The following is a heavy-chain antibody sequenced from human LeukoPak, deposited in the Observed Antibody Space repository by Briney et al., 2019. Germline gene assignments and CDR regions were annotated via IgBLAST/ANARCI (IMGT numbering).Heavy chain of an antibody. CDR3: AKGSGINHYHWIDP. Sequence: PGGSLRLSCAASGFTVSSSYMSWVRQAPGKGLEWVSLIYSGGSTYYADSVKGRFTISRDNSKNTLYLQMNSLRAEDTAVYYCAKGSGINHYHWIDPWGQGTLVPVSS. J-gene: IGHJ5*02. D-gene: IGHD1-14*01. V-gene: IGHV3-53*01. CDR2: IYSGGST. CDR1: GFTVSSSY.